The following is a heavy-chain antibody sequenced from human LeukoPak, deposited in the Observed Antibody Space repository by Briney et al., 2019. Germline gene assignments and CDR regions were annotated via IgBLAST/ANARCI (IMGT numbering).Heavy chain of an antibody. Sequence: PGGSLRLFCAASGLPFSSYSMLCPRQAPGKGLEGVSYISSSSSTIYYADSVKGRFTISRNNAKNSLYLQMNSLRDEDTAVYYCARDNRNGNYFYYYYYMDVWGKGTTVTVSS. CDR3: ARDNRNGNYFYYYYYMDV. D-gene: IGHD1-7*01. CDR1: GLPFSSYS. CDR2: ISSSSSTI. V-gene: IGHV3-48*02. J-gene: IGHJ6*03.